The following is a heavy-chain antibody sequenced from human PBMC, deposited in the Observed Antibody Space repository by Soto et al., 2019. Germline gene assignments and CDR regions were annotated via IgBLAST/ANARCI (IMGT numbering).Heavy chain of an antibody. CDR2: IRSGGNT. J-gene: IGHJ6*02. Sequence: GGSLRLSCAASGFTVSTDWMYWVRQAPGKGLEWVSVIRSGGNTYYADSVEGRFTISRDNSKNTVYLQMNSLRAEDTAVYYCVREDYYYGMDVWGQGTTVTVSS. V-gene: IGHV3-66*01. CDR1: GFTVSTDW. CDR3: VREDYYYGMDV.